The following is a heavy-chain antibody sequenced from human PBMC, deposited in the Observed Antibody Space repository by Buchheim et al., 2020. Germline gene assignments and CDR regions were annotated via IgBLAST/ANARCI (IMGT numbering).Heavy chain of an antibody. CDR2: IKQDGSEK. CDR1: GFTVSSNY. J-gene: IGHJ4*02. D-gene: IGHD6-13*01. V-gene: IGHV3-7*01. Sequence: EVQLVETGGGLIHPGGSLRLSCAASGFTVSSNYMSWVRQAPGKGLEWVANIKQDGSEKYYVDSVKGRFTISRDNAKNSLYLQMNSLRAEDTAVYYCARDRSSSWYGGGPFDYWGQGTL. CDR3: ARDRSSSWYGGGPFDY.